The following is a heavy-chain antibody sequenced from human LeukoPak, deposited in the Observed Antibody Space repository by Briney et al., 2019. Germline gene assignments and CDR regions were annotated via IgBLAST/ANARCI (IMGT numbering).Heavy chain of an antibody. CDR3: ASGRVLFDY. CDR1: GGSISSGSYY. V-gene: IGHV4-61*02. Sequence: SETRSLTCTVSGGSISSGSYYWSWIRQPAGKGLEWIGRIYTSGSTNYDPSLKSRVTISVDTSKNQFSLKLSSVTAADTAVYYCASGRVLFDYWGQGTLVTVSS. J-gene: IGHJ4*02. D-gene: IGHD2-15*01. CDR2: IYTSGST.